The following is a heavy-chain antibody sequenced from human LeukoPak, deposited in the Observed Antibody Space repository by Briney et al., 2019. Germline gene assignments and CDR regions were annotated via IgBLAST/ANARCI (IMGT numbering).Heavy chain of an antibody. CDR3: ARNVRDLDY. Sequence: ASVKVSCKASGYTFTSYGISWVRQAPGQGLEWMGWISAYNGNTNYAQKLQGRVTITRDTSASTAYMELSSLRSEDTAVYYCARNVRDLDYWGQGTLVTVSS. CDR1: GYTFTSYG. J-gene: IGHJ4*02. V-gene: IGHV1-18*01. CDR2: ISAYNGNT. D-gene: IGHD2-21*01.